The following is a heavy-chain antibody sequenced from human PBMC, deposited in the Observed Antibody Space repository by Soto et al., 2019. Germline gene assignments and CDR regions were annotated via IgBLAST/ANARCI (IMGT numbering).Heavy chain of an antibody. Sequence: QVQLVESGGGVVQPGGSLSLSCAASGVTFNTYIMHWVRQAPGKGLEWVSGISSVGSREYYADSVKGRFTISRDNSKNTLFLQMNSMRVEDTAVYYCARVGTSMVHDYWGQGTQVTVSS. CDR3: ARVGTSMVHDY. V-gene: IGHV3-30-3*01. CDR1: GVTFNTYI. D-gene: IGHD5-18*01. J-gene: IGHJ4*02. CDR2: ISSVGSRE.